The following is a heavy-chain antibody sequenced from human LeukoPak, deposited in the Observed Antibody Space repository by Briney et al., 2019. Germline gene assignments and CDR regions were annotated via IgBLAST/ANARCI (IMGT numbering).Heavy chain of an antibody. CDR2: ISGSGGST. J-gene: IGHJ4*02. CDR1: GFTFSSYA. CDR3: AKGSELLWFGELLYGFDY. V-gene: IGHV3-23*01. D-gene: IGHD3-10*01. Sequence: SGGSLRLSCAASGFTFSSYAMSWVRQAPGKGLEWVSAISGSGGSTYYADSVKGRFTISRDNSKNTLYLQMNSLRAEDTAVYYCAKGSELLWFGELLYGFDYWGQGTLVTVSS.